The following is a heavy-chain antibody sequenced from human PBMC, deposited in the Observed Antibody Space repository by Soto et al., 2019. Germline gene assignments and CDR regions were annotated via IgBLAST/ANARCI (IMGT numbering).Heavy chain of an antibody. J-gene: IGHJ6*02. D-gene: IGHD6-13*01. V-gene: IGHV3-9*01. CDR1: GFTFDDYA. Sequence: EVQLVESGGGLVQPGRSLRLSCAASGFTFDDYAMHWVRQAPGKGLEWVSGISWDSGTIVYVDSVKGRFTISRDNAKDSLYLQMNSLRAEDTALYYCAKDMRGGSSSSRYYYVVDVWGQGTTVTVSS. CDR3: AKDMRGGSSSSRYYYVVDV. CDR2: ISWDSGTI.